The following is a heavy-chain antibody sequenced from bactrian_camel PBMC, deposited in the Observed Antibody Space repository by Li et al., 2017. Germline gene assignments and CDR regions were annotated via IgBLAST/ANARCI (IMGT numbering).Heavy chain of an antibody. V-gene: IGHV3-2*01. CDR1: GSSFISGS. CDR3: ARSGGYYSWDY. D-gene: IGHD2*01. Sequence: QVQLVESGGGLVQPGGSLTLSCEASGSSFISGSMSWVRQAPGKGLEWVARIPPDGLNTYYPDSVKGRFTISRDNAKNTVYLQLNSLKTEDMAMYYCARSGGYYSWDYWGQGTQVTVS. J-gene: IGHJ4*01. CDR2: IPPDGLNT.